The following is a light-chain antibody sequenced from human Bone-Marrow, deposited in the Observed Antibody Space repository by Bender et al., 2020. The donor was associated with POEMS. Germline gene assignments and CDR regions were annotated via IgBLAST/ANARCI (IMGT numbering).Light chain of an antibody. V-gene: IGLV2-14*01. CDR2: DVS. CDR3: CSFGGLGV. J-gene: IGLJ1*01. CDR1: SSDIGGYKY. Sequence: QSALTQPASVSGSPGQSITISCTGTSSDIGGYKYVSWYQQHPGKAPKVIIYDVSHRPSGVSNRFSASKSDNTASLTISGLQAEDEAHYYCCSFGGLGVFGSGTTVTVL.